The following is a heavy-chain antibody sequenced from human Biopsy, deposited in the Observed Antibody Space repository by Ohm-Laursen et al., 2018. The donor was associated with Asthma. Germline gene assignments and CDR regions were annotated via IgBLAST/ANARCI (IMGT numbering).Heavy chain of an antibody. CDR1: GFSPSTSGGG. D-gene: IGHD1-26*01. CDR2: IYWDDDK. Sequence: ATQTLTLTRTFSGFSPSTSGGGVGWIRQPPGKALEWLGNIYWDDDKRYSPSLQSRLTITRDTPKDQVVLTMTNMGPVDTGTYYCVHTLVGLKAFDFWGQGTLVTVSS. J-gene: IGHJ4*02. CDR3: VHTLVGLKAFDF. V-gene: IGHV2-5*02.